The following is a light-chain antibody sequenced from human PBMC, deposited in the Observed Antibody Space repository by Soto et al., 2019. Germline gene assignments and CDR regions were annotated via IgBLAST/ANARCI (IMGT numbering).Light chain of an antibody. V-gene: IGKV3-11*01. CDR3: QQRSNWPWT. Sequence: EIVLTQSPATLSLSPGERATLSCRASQSVRSNLAWYQQKPGQAPRLLIYDASIRATGIPGRFSGSGSGTDYTLTISDLEPEDFAVYYCQQRSNWPWTFGQGAKVEIK. J-gene: IGKJ1*01. CDR2: DAS. CDR1: QSVRSN.